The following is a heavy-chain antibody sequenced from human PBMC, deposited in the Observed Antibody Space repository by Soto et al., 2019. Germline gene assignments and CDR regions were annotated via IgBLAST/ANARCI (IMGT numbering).Heavy chain of an antibody. Sequence: QVQLQESGPGLVKPSETLSLSCTVSGGSISSYYWSWFRQSPGKRMEWIGYVHHSWGSSYNPSLQSRVAISLDTTKSQYSLRVTSVTATDTAVYYCARQGFGPLHGLVDVWGQETTVTDSS. D-gene: IGHD3-10*01. V-gene: IGHV4-59*08. CDR1: GGSISSYY. CDR2: VHHSWGS. CDR3: ARQGFGPLHGLVDV. J-gene: IGHJ6*02.